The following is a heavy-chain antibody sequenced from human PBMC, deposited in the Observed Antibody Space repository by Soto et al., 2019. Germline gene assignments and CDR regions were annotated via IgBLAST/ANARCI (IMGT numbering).Heavy chain of an antibody. CDR2: VYHSGRT. CDR1: RGFMRTYY. D-gene: IGHD3-22*01. Sequence: SETLSLTCIVSRGFMRTYYWSWIRQPPGKGLEWIGYVYHSGRTTYSPSFKSRVTISVDTPKSQFSLKVKSVTAADTAVYYCARQGGDYYDSVTYDPKYFDYWGHGILVTVSS. J-gene: IGHJ4*03. V-gene: IGHV4-59*08. CDR3: ARQGGDYYDSVTYDPKYFDY.